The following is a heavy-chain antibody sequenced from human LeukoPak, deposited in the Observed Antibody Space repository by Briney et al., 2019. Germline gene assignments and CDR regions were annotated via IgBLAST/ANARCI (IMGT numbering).Heavy chain of an antibody. CDR3: ARANDYGDFGRKEKNWFDP. D-gene: IGHD4-17*01. CDR1: GGTFSSYA. J-gene: IGHJ5*02. V-gene: IGHV1-69*05. Sequence: SVKVSCKASGGTFSSYAISWVRQAPGQGLEWMGGIIPIFGTANYAQKFQGRVTITTDESTSTAYMELSSLRSEDTAVYYCARANDYGDFGRKEKNWFDPWGQGTLVTVSS. CDR2: IIPIFGTA.